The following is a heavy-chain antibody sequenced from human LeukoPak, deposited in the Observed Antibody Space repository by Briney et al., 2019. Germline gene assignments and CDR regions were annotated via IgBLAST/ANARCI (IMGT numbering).Heavy chain of an antibody. CDR3: ARIMYYYGSGSYYKDY. Sequence: PGGSLRLSCAASGFTFSGYWMSWVRQAPGKGLEWVANIKQDGSEKYYVDSVKGRFTISRDNAKNSLYLQMNSLRAEDTAVYYCARIMYYYGSGSYYKDYWGQGTLVTVSS. CDR2: IKQDGSEK. D-gene: IGHD3-10*01. V-gene: IGHV3-7*01. J-gene: IGHJ4*02. CDR1: GFTFSGYW.